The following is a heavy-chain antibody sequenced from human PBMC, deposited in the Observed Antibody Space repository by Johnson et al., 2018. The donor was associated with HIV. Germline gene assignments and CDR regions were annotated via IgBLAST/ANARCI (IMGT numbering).Heavy chain of an antibody. V-gene: IGHV3-20*04. CDR2: SNWNGVST. Sequence: VQLVESGGGVVRPGGSLRLSCAASGFTFEDYGMTWVRQAPGKGLEWLSGSNWNGVSTGYAASVNGRFTISRDNAKNSRSLQMNSLRAEDTALYYCATSLSREDSFDIWGQGTMVTVSS. J-gene: IGHJ3*02. CDR1: GFTFEDYG. CDR3: ATSLSREDSFDI. D-gene: IGHD2-15*01.